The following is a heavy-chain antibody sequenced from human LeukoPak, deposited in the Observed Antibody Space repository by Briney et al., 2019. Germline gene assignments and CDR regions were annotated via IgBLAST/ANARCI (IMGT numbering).Heavy chain of an antibody. Sequence: GGCLRLSCAASGFTFSTYAMHWVRPAPGKGREWVAVISYVVSNKYYADSVKGRFTTSRDNSKKTLYLQMNSLRAAGTAVYYCARGDGEVVPAANKLDYWGQGTLVTVSS. J-gene: IGHJ4*02. D-gene: IGHD2-2*01. CDR3: ARGDGEVVPAANKLDY. V-gene: IGHV3-30*04. CDR2: ISYVVSNK. CDR1: GFTFSTYA.